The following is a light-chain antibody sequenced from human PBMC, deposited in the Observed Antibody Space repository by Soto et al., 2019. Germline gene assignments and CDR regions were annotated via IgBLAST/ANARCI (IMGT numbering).Light chain of an antibody. Sequence: VWTQSPGTQALSPGESTTLSYRASQTVIKNYLAWYQQKAGQAPRLVIYGASSRATGIPDRFSGSGSGPKFTLSPWRLVFQSFEVHLCQQVVRSTVAVGGGT. CDR2: GAS. V-gene: IGKV3-20*01. CDR3: QQVVRSTVA. J-gene: IGKJ4*01. CDR1: QTVIKNY.